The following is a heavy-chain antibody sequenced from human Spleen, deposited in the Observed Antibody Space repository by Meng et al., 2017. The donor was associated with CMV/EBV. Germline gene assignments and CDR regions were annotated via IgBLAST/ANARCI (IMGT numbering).Heavy chain of an antibody. CDR2: IYYSGST. D-gene: IGHD6-13*01. J-gene: IGHJ6*03. Sequence: QLQLQESGPGLVKPSEXLSLTCTVSGGSLSSSSYYWGWIRQPPGKGLEWIGSIYYSGSTYYNPSLKSRVTISVDTSKNQFSLKLSSVTAADTAVYYCAREHKLYSSSWYTYYYYYMDVWGKGTMVTVSS. CDR3: AREHKLYSSSWYTYYYYYMDV. CDR1: GGSLSSSSYY. V-gene: IGHV4-39*07.